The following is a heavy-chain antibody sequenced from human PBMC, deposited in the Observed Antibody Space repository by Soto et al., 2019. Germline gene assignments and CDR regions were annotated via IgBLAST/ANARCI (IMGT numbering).Heavy chain of an antibody. J-gene: IGHJ4*02. D-gene: IGHD6-19*01. CDR1: GGSISSYY. V-gene: IGHV4-59*01. CDR3: ARERSRGWYGTDYLDY. CDR2: IXSSXXT. Sequence: SLTCTVSGGSISSYYWSWIRQPPGKGLEWIGYIXSSXXTXXXXXLXXRVTISVDTPKNQFSRKLSSVTAADTAVYYCARERSRGWYGTDYLDYWGQGTLVTVSS.